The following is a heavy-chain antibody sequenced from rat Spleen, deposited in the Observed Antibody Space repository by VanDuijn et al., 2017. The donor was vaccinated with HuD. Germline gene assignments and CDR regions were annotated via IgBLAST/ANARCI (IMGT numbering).Heavy chain of an antibody. CDR3: TSEPGYNSYFAY. D-gene: IGHD1-4*01. CDR1: GFTFSDYY. CDR2: FSYDGGST. J-gene: IGHJ2*01. Sequence: EVQLVGSGGDLVHPGRSLRLSCAASGFTFSDYYMAWVRQAPTKGLEWVASFSYDGGSTYYRDSVKGRFTISRDNAKSSLYLQMDSLRSEDTATYYCTSEPGYNSYFAYWGQGVMVTVSS. V-gene: IGHV5-20*01.